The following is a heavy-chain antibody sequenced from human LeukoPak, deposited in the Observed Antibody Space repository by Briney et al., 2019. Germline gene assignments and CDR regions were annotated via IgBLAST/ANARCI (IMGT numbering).Heavy chain of an antibody. V-gene: IGHV4-59*01. CDR2: IYYSGST. Sequence: PSETLSLTCTVSGGSISNYYWSWIRQPPGKGLEWIGYIYYSGSTNYNPSLKSRVTISVDTSKNQFSLKLSSVTAADTAVYCCAREVAPWGQGTLVTVSS. CDR3: AREVAP. J-gene: IGHJ4*02. CDR1: GGSISNYY.